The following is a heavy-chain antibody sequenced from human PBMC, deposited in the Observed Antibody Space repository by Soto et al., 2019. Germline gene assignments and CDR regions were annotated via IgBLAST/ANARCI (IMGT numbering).Heavy chain of an antibody. Sequence: QVQLQESGPGLVKPSETLSLTCTVSGGSISSYYWSWIRQPPGKGLEWIGYIDYSGSTNYNPSLRSRATISVATSKSQFSLKMSSVTAADTAVYYCARGYILGHSCGTDVWGQGATVTVSS. V-gene: IGHV4-59*01. J-gene: IGHJ6*02. CDR1: GGSISSYY. CDR3: ARGYILGHSCGTDV. CDR2: IDYSGST. D-gene: IGHD6-13*01.